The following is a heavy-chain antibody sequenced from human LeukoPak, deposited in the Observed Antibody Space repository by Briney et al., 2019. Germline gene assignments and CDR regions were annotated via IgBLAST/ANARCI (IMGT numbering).Heavy chain of an antibody. Sequence: ASVKVSCKASGYTFTVYYMHWVRQAPGQGIEWMGWINPNTGVTNYAQKFQGRVTLTRDTSIITAYMELTRLRSDDTAMYYCARDRTTVTTGYYGMDVWGQGTTLTVSS. D-gene: IGHD4-17*01. CDR2: INPNTGVT. CDR1: GYTFTVYY. V-gene: IGHV1-2*02. CDR3: ARDRTTVTTGYYGMDV. J-gene: IGHJ6*02.